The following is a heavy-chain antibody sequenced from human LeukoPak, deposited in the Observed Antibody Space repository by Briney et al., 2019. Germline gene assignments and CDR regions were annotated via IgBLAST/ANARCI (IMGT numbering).Heavy chain of an antibody. Sequence: GGSLRLSCAASGFTVSTNYMSWVRQAPGKGLEWVSVIYSGDTTFYADSVRGKFTISRDNPKNTLYLQMNSLRAEDTALYYCAKSKDGYNIVDYWGQGTLVTVSS. V-gene: IGHV3-66*01. D-gene: IGHD5-24*01. CDR2: IYSGDTT. CDR3: AKSKDGYNIVDY. CDR1: GFTVSTNY. J-gene: IGHJ4*02.